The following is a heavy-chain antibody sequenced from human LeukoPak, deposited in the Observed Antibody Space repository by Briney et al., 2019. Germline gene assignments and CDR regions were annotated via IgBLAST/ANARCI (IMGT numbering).Heavy chain of an antibody. CDR2: IYYNGNT. CDR3: ARLGRDGYNYYFDY. Sequence: SGTLSLTCTISGGSISSNYWSWIRQPPGKGLEWIGYIYYNGNTNYIPSLKSRVTISVDTSKDQFSLRLSSVTAADTAVYYCARLGRDGYNYYFDYWGQGILVTVSS. CDR1: GGSISSNY. V-gene: IGHV4-59*01. D-gene: IGHD5-24*01. J-gene: IGHJ4*02.